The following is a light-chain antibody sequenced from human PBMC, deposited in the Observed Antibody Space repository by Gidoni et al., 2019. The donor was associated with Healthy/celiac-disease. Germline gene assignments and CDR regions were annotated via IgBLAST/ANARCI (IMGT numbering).Light chain of an antibody. J-gene: IGKJ5*01. CDR1: QSDSRY. Sequence: EIVLTTSRDTLTVCPGDRATLSCRACQSDSRYLAWYQQKHGQAPSLLIYDASNSATGIPARFSGSVSGTDFTLTISSLEPEDFAVYYCPQRSNWPPITFGQGTRLEIK. CDR2: DAS. V-gene: IGKV3-11*01. CDR3: PQRSNWPPIT.